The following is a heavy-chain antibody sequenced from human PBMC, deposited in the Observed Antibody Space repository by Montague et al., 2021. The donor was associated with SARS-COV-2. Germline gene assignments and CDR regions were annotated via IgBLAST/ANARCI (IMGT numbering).Heavy chain of an antibody. CDR1: GGSISSYY. Sequence: SETLSLTCTVSGGSISSYYWNWIRQPPGKGLEWVGFIYYSWSTNYNHSLKSRVTISVDTSTNQFSLKLSSVTVADTAVYYCARGRPTVRGVIRWFDPWGQGTLVTVSS. V-gene: IGHV4-59*01. CDR3: ARGRPTVRGVIRWFDP. D-gene: IGHD3-10*01. J-gene: IGHJ5*02. CDR2: IYYSWST.